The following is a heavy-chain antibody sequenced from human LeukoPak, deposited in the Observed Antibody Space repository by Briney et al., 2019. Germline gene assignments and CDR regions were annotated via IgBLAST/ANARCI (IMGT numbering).Heavy chain of an antibody. D-gene: IGHD5-18*01. Sequence: PGGSLRLSCAASGFTFSDYDMSWIRQAPGKGLEWVSYIISSSSYTNYADSVKGRFTISRDNAKNSLYLQMNSLRAEDTAVYYCARGVDGYTSFDYWGQGSLVTVSS. J-gene: IGHJ4*02. CDR2: IISSSSYT. V-gene: IGHV3-11*05. CDR1: GFTFSDYD. CDR3: ARGVDGYTSFDY.